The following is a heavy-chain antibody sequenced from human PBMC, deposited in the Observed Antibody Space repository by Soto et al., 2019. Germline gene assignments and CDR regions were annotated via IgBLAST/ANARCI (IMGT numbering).Heavy chain of an antibody. Sequence: SETLSLTCTVSGGSISSYYWSWIRQPPGKGLEWIGYIYYSGRTNYNPSLKSRVTISVDTSKNQFSLKLSSVTAADTAVYYCARGYCSSTSCYIWDNWGPPWGQGTLVTVS. D-gene: IGHD2-2*02. V-gene: IGHV4-59*01. CDR1: GGSISSYY. J-gene: IGHJ5*02. CDR2: IYYSGRT. CDR3: ARGYCSSTSCYIWDNWGPP.